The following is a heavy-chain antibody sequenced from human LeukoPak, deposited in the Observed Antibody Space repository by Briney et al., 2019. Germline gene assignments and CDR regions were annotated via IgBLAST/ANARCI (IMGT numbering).Heavy chain of an antibody. CDR3: ARLPRGGIAARLKYTFGGVIATGPFDY. V-gene: IGHV5-51*01. J-gene: IGHJ4*02. D-gene: IGHD3-16*02. Sequence: GESPKISCKGSGYSFTSYWIGWVRQMPGKGLEWMGIIYPGDSDTRYSPSFQGQVTISADMSISTAYLQWSGLKASDTAMYYCARLPRGGIAARLKYTFGGVIATGPFDYWGQGTLVTVSS. CDR1: GYSFTSYW. CDR2: IYPGDSDT.